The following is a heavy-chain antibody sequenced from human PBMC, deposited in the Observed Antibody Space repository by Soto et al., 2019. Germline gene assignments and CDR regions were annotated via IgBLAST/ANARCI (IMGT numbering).Heavy chain of an antibody. J-gene: IGHJ4*02. D-gene: IGHD2-15*01. CDR2: IYYSGST. Sequence: SETLSLTCTVSGGSISSYYWSWIRQPPGKGLEWIEYIYYSGSTNYNPSLKSRVTISVDTSKNQFSLKLSSVTAADTAVYYCARRWGRSFDYWGQGTLVTVSS. V-gene: IGHV4-59*08. CDR1: GGSISSYY. CDR3: ARRWGRSFDY.